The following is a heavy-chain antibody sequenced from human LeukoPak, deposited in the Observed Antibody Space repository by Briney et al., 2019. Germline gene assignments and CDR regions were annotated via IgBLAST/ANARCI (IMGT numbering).Heavy chain of an antibody. Sequence: AGRSLRLSCAASGFTFTKYYMSWIRQAPGKGLEWVSYISSSSSYINYADSVKGRFTISRDNAKNSLYLQMNSLRAEDTAVYYCAREGDSSGYFDYWGQGTLVTVSS. CDR2: ISSSSSYI. V-gene: IGHV3-11*05. J-gene: IGHJ4*02. CDR3: AREGDSSGYFDY. D-gene: IGHD3-22*01. CDR1: GFTFTKYY.